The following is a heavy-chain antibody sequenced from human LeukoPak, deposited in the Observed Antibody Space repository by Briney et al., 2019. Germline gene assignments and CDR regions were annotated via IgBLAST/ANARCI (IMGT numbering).Heavy chain of an antibody. CDR2: ISGSGGST. CDR3: ATWGHFWSGYYLFDY. V-gene: IGHV3-23*01. Sequence: GGALRLSCAASGFTFSSYAMSWVRQAPGKGLEWASAISGSGGSTYYADSVKGRFTISRDNSKNTLYLQMNSLRAEDTAVYYCATWGHFWSGYYLFDYWGQGTLVTVSS. D-gene: IGHD3-3*02. CDR1: GFTFSSYA. J-gene: IGHJ4*02.